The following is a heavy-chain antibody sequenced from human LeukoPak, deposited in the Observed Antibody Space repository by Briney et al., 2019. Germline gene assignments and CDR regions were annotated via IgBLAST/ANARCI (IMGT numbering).Heavy chain of an antibody. Sequence: GGSLRLSCAASGFTFSSYGMHWVRQAPGKGLEWVAVIWYDGSNKYYADSVKGRFTISRDNSKNTLYLQMNSLRAEDTAVYYCANLGSGLTLGYWGQGTLVTVSS. CDR1: GFTFSSYG. J-gene: IGHJ4*02. V-gene: IGHV3-33*06. D-gene: IGHD3-10*01. CDR2: IWYDGSNK. CDR3: ANLGSGLTLGY.